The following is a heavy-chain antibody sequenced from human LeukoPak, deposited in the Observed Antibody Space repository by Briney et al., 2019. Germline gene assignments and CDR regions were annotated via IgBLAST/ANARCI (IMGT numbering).Heavy chain of an antibody. J-gene: IGHJ6*02. CDR2: IYYSGST. CDR1: GDSISSYY. D-gene: IGHD4-17*01. Sequence: SETLSLTCTVSGDSISSYYWSWIRQPPGKGLEWIGYIYYSGSTNYNPSLKSRVTISVDTSKNQFSLKLNSVTAADTAVYYCARHNDYGDYGRYYYGMDVWGQGTTVTVSS. CDR3: ARHNDYGDYGRYYYGMDV. V-gene: IGHV4-59*08.